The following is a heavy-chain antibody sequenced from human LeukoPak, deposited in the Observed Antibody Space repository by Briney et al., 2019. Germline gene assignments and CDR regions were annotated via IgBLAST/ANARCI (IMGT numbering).Heavy chain of an antibody. D-gene: IGHD6-13*01. J-gene: IGHJ4*02. Sequence: SETLSLTCTVSGGSISSYYWSWIRQPPGKGLEWIGYIYYSGITNYNPSLKSRVTISVDTSKNQFSLKLSSVTAADSAVYYCASSVAATGTPGFDYWGQGTLVTISS. V-gene: IGHV4-59*01. CDR3: ASSVAATGTPGFDY. CDR2: IYYSGIT. CDR1: GGSISSYY.